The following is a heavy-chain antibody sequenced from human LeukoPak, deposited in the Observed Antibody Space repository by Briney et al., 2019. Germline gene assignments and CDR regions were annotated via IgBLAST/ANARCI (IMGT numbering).Heavy chain of an antibody. CDR2: ITGGGDTT. V-gene: IGHV3-23*01. Sequence: GGALRLSCAASGVTFSSDAMNGGRQGPGEGGEGGSAITGGGDTTYYADSVKGRFTISRDNSKNTLYLQMNSLRAEDTAVYYCARVKSLVTALVQNWFDHWGQGTLVTVSS. J-gene: IGHJ5*02. CDR1: GVTFSSDA. D-gene: IGHD6-6*01. CDR3: ARVKSLVTALVQNWFDH.